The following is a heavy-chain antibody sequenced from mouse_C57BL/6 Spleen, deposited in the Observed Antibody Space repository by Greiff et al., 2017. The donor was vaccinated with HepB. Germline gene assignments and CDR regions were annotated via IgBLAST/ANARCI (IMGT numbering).Heavy chain of an antibody. V-gene: IGHV1-80*01. D-gene: IGHD1-1*01. CDR1: GYAFSSYW. CDR3: ARRTTVVAGDY. CDR2: IYPGDGDT. Sequence: QVQLQQSGAELVKPGASVKISCKASGYAFSSYWMTWVNQRPGKGLEWIGQIYPGDGDTNYNGKFKGKATLTADKSSSTAYMQLSSLTSEDSAVYFCARRTTVVAGDYWGQGTTLTVSS. J-gene: IGHJ2*01.